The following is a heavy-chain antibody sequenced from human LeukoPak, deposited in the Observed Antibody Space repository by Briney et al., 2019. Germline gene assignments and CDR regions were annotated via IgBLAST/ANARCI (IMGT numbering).Heavy chain of an antibody. CDR3: TTGLVVADTYYFDY. J-gene: IGHJ4*02. D-gene: IGHD2-15*01. Sequence: GGSLRLSCEVSGLNFNNAWMSWVRQGPGKGLEWVGRIKGKTAGGAADYAAPVKGRFTISRDDSKNTLYLQMNSLKTEDTAVYYCTTGLVVADTYYFDYWGQGTLVTVSS. CDR2: IKGKTAGGAA. V-gene: IGHV3-15*01. CDR1: GLNFNNAW.